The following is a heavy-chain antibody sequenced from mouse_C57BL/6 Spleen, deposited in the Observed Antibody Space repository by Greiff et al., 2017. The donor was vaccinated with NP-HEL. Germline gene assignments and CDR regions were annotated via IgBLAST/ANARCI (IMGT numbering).Heavy chain of an antibody. V-gene: IGHV1-54*01. J-gene: IGHJ2*01. CDR1: GYAFTNYL. CDR2: INPGSGGT. D-gene: IGHD2-2*01. CDR3: ARGLLWLRRGNFDY. Sequence: QVQLQQSGAELVRPGTSVKVSCKASGYAFTNYLIEWVKQRPGQGLEWIGVINPGSGGTNYNEKFKGKATLTADKSSSTAYMQLSSLTCEDAAGYFCARGLLWLRRGNFDYWGQGTTLTVSS.